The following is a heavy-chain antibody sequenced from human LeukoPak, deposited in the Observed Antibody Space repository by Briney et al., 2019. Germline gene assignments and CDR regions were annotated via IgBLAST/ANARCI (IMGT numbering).Heavy chain of an antibody. J-gene: IGHJ4*02. D-gene: IGHD1-1*01. CDR2: FYPGDSDT. V-gene: IGHV5-51*01. CDR3: ARGPRGGNWNEALDY. CDR1: GYTFTSYW. Sequence: GVSLKISCKASGYTFTSYWIGWVRPMPGKGLEWMGMFYPGDSDTRKSPSFQDQVTLSADKSITTAYLQWSSLKASDTAMYYCARGPRGGNWNEALDYWGQGTLVTVSS.